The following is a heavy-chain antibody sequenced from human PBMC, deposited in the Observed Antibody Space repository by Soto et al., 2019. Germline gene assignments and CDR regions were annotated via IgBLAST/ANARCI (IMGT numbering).Heavy chain of an antibody. CDR3: AKDRRTVTPRVGYYGMDV. V-gene: IGHV3-30*18. J-gene: IGHJ6*02. D-gene: IGHD4-17*01. CDR2: ISYDGSNK. Sequence: RLSCAASGFTFSSYGMHWVRQAPGKGLEWVAVISYDGSNKYYADSVKGRFTISRDNSKNTLYLQMNSLRAEDTAVYYCAKDRRTVTPRVGYYGMDVWGQGTTVTVSS. CDR1: GFTFSSYG.